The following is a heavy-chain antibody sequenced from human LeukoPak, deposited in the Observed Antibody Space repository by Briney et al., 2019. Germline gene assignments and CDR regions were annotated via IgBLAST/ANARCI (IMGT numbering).Heavy chain of an antibody. Sequence: SQTLSLTCTVSGGSISSGGYYWSWIRQPPGKGLEWIGYIYHSGSTYYNPSLKSRVTISVDRSKNQFSLKLSSVTAADTAVYYCAGAGPDQLLHHWGQGTLVTVSS. D-gene: IGHD2-2*01. CDR3: AGAGPDQLLHH. CDR1: GGSISSGGYY. CDR2: IYHSGST. V-gene: IGHV4-30-2*01. J-gene: IGHJ1*01.